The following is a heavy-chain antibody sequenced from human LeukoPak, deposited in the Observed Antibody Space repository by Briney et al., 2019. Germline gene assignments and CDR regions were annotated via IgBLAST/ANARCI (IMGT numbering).Heavy chain of an antibody. J-gene: IGHJ4*02. CDR2: ISYDGSNK. Sequence: GSLRLSCAASGFTFSSYAMHWVRQAPGKGLEWVAVISYDGSNKYYADSVKGRFTISRDNSKNTLYLQTNSLRAEDTAVYYCAREEVWFGEYYFDYWGQGTLVTVSS. V-gene: IGHV3-30-3*01. CDR3: AREEVWFGEYYFDY. D-gene: IGHD3-10*01. CDR1: GFTFSSYA.